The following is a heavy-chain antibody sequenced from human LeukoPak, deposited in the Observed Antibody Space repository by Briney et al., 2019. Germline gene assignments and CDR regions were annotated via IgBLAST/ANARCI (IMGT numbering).Heavy chain of an antibody. CDR1: GLSVSDAW. V-gene: IGHV3-15*01. J-gene: IGHJ4*02. CDR2: IKGKTAGGTT. Sequence: PGGSLRLSCAASGLSVSDAWMSWVRQAPGMGPEWVGRIKGKTAGGTTDYVASVKGRFTISRDESKNTLYLQMNSLSTEDTGVYYCTGPPDWGQGTLVTVSS. CDR3: TGPPD.